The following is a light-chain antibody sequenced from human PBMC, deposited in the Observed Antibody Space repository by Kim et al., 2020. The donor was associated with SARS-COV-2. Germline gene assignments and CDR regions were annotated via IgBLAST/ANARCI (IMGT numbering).Light chain of an antibody. V-gene: IGLV3-25*03. CDR1: ALPKQY. CDR3: QSADSSGTYVV. CDR2: KDS. Sequence: SPGQTARITCSGDALPKQYAYWYQQKPGQAPVLVIYKDSERPSGIPERFSGSSSGTTVTLTISGVQAEDEADYYGQSADSSGTYVVFGGGTQLTVL. J-gene: IGLJ2*01.